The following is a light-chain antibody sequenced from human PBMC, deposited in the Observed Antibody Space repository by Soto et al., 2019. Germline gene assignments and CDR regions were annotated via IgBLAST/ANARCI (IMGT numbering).Light chain of an antibody. CDR2: EGS. CDR1: SSDVGSDNL. V-gene: IGLV2-23*01. Sequence: QSALTQPASVSGSPGQSITISCTGTSSDVGSDNLVSWYQLHPGKAPKLMIYEGSKRPSAVSNRFSGSKSGNTASLTISGLQAEDEADYYCCSYAGSSTAIFGGGTKLTVL. CDR3: CSYAGSSTAI. J-gene: IGLJ2*01.